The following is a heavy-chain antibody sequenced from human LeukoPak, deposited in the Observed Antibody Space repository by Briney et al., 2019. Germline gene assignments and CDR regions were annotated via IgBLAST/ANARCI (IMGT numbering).Heavy chain of an antibody. CDR2: IYYSGST. J-gene: IGHJ4*02. CDR3: ARSDTAMAFDY. CDR1: GGSISSSGYY. D-gene: IGHD5-18*01. V-gene: IGHV4-39*01. Sequence: PSETLSLTCTVSGGSISSSGYYWGWIRQPPGKGLKWIGSIYYSGSTYYNPSLKSRVTISVDTSKNQFSLKLSSVTAADTTVYYCARSDTAMAFDYWGQGTLVTVSS.